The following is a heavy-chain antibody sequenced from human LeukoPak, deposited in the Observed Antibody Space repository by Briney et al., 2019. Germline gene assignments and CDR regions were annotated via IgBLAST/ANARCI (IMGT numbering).Heavy chain of an antibody. J-gene: IGHJ4*02. CDR3: ARTEPSGTTSH. CDR2: IHHSRST. Sequence: SETLSLTCTVSGGSIRSYSWSWIRQPPGSGLEWIGYIHHSRSTNYNPSLKSQVTVSVDTSKNQFSLSLRSMTAADTAVYYCARTEPSGTTSHWEQGTLVTVSS. D-gene: IGHD1-1*01. CDR1: GGSIRSYS. V-gene: IGHV4-59*01.